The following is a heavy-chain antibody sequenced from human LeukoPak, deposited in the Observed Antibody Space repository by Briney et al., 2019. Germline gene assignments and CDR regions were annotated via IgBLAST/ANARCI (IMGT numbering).Heavy chain of an antibody. J-gene: IGHJ4*02. CDR1: GGTFSSYA. Sequence: ASVKVSCKVSGGTFSSYAISWVRQAPGQGLEWMGGIIPIFGTANYAQKFQGRDTITADESTSTAYMELSSLRSEDTAVYYCARDRVTTGESFDYWGQGTLVTVSS. CDR2: IIPIFGTA. V-gene: IGHV1-69*13. CDR3: ARDRVTTGESFDY. D-gene: IGHD4-11*01.